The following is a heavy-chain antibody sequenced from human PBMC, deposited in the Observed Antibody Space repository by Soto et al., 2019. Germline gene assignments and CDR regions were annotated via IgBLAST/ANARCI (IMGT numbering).Heavy chain of an antibody. Sequence: SETLSLTCAVSGGSISSGGYSWSWIRQPPGKGLEWIGYIYHSGSTYYNPSLKSRVTISVDRSKNQFSLKLSSVTAADTAVYYCAREFDCSGGSCSPSFDYWGQGTLVTVSS. CDR3: AREFDCSGGSCSPSFDY. J-gene: IGHJ4*02. V-gene: IGHV4-30-2*01. CDR1: GGSISSGGYS. CDR2: IYHSGST. D-gene: IGHD2-15*01.